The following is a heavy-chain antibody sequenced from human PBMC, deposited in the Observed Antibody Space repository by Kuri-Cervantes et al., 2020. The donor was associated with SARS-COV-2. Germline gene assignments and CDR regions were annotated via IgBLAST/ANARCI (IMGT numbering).Heavy chain of an antibody. Sequence: GESLKISCAASGFTFSSYSMNWVRQAPGKGLEWVSSISSSSSYIYYADSVKGRFTISRDNAKNSLYLQMNSLRAEDTAVYYCAKVWEDIVVVPAFDIWGQGTMVTVSS. CDR2: ISSSSSYI. CDR1: GFTFSSYS. J-gene: IGHJ3*02. CDR3: AKVWEDIVVVPAFDI. V-gene: IGHV3-21*01. D-gene: IGHD2-2*01.